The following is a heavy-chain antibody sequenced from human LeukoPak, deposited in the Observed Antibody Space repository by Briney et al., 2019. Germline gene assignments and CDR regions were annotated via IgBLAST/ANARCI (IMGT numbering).Heavy chain of an antibody. J-gene: IGHJ4*02. Sequence: GESLKISCKISGYDFTTYWIGWVRQMPGKGLECMGIIWPGDSDTRYSPSFQGQVTISADKSISTAYLQWSSLRASDTAMYYCGRRAYCGGDCYLDYWGQGTLVTVSS. CDR3: GRRAYCGGDCYLDY. CDR1: GYDFTTYW. CDR2: IWPGDSDT. D-gene: IGHD2-21*02. V-gene: IGHV5-51*01.